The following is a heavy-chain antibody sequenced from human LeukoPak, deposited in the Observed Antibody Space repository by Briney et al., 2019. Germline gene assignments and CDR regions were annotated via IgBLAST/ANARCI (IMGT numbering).Heavy chain of an antibody. CDR2: ITSDGNNK. CDR3: SKDNYVPRGIWDY. J-gene: IGHJ4*02. D-gene: IGHD3-10*02. V-gene: IGHV3-30*18. Sequence: PWGSLRVSCAASGFSFSSYAGRWICQAPGKGLEWVAVITSDGNNKFYAEAVKGRFTISRDNVKNTLYLQMNSLRPEDAAMYFCSKDNYVPRGIWDYWGEGNVVPVSS. CDR1: GFSFSSYA.